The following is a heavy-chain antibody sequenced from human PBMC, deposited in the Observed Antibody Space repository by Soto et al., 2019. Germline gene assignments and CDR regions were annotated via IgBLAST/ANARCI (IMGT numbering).Heavy chain of an antibody. V-gene: IGHV1-18*01. J-gene: IGHJ6*02. D-gene: IGHD2-2*01. Sequence: QVQLVQSGAEVKKPGASVKVSCKASGYTFTSYGISWVRQAPGQGLEWMGWISAYNGNTNYAQKLQGRVTMTTDTSPSTAYMELRSLRSDDTAVYYCARDGVDVVGAYYYYGMDVWGQGTTVTVSS. CDR1: GYTFTSYG. CDR3: ARDGVDVVGAYYYYGMDV. CDR2: ISAYNGNT.